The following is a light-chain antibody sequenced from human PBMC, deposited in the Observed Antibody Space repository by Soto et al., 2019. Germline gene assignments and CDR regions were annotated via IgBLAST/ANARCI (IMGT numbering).Light chain of an antibody. CDR1: QSVSSIY. V-gene: IGKV3D-20*02. CDR3: QQRNNWPKIP. J-gene: IGKJ5*01. CDR2: GAS. Sequence: LSQSAGTLSLSPGERAILSCRASQSVSSIYLAWYQQKPGQAPRLLIYGASSRAAGIPDRFSGSGSGTDFTLTISRLEPEDFAVYYCQQRNNWPKIPFGQGTRPEVK.